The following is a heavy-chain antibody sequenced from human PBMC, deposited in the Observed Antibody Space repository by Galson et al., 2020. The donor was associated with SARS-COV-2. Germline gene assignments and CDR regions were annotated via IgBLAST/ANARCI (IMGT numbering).Heavy chain of an antibody. CDR2: IYYSGST. D-gene: IGHD3-3*01. CDR3: ARGEGITIFGVVIIGAVDI. J-gene: IGHJ3*02. V-gene: IGHV4-31*03. Sequence: SKTLSLTCPLSGGSISSGAYYWSWIRQHPGKGLEWIGYIYYSGSTYYNPSLKSRVTISVDTSKNQFSLKLSSVTAADTAVYYCARGEGITIFGVVIIGAVDIWGQGTMVTVSS. CDR1: GGSISSGAYY.